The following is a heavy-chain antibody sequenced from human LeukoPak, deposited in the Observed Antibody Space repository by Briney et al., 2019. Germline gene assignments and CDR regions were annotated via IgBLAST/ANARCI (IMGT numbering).Heavy chain of an antibody. CDR3: ARQTRYCSGGSCYSDY. CDR1: GYSFTNYW. D-gene: IGHD2-15*01. V-gene: IGHV5-51*01. CDR2: IYPGDSDT. J-gene: IGHJ4*02. Sequence: GESLKISCKGSGYSFTNYWIGWVRQMPGKGLEWMGIIYPGDSDTRYSPSFQGQVTISADKSISTAYLQWSSLKASDTAMYYCARQTRYCSGGSCYSDYWGQGTLVTVSS.